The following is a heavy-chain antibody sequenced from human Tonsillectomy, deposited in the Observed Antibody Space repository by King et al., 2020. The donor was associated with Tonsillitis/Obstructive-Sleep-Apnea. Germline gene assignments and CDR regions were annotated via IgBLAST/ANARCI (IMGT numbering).Heavy chain of an antibody. CDR3: TRGPAKGGDLSKYFFFDY. CDR2: IRSKAYGGTT. Sequence: VQLVESGGGLVQSGRSLRLSCTASGFTFGDYAMSWVRQAPGEGLEWVGFIRSKAYGGTTEYAASVKGTFTISRNDSKSIAYRQRNSLKTEDTAVYYCTRGPAKGGDLSKYFFFDYWGQGALVTVSS. V-gene: IGHV3-49*04. CDR1: GFTFGDYA. J-gene: IGHJ4*02. D-gene: IGHD2-21*02.